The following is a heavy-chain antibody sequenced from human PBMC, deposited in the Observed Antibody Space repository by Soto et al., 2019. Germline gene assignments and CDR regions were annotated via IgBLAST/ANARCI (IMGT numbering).Heavy chain of an antibody. CDR2: ISGSGGSP. J-gene: IGHJ4*01. CDR3: SKEGTIGVYYFDY. V-gene: IGHV3-23*01. Sequence: DVQLLESEGGLVQPGGYLRLSCAASGFTFINYAMNCVRQAPGKGLEWVSTISGSGGSPYYADSVKGRFNISRDNSKNAHYLQMNSLRARDSDIYCCSKEGTIGVYYFDYLGQRTLVTVAS. CDR1: GFTFINYA.